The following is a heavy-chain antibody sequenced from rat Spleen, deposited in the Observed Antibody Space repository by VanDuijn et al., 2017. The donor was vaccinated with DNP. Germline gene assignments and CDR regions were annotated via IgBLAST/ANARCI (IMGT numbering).Heavy chain of an antibody. CDR2: IIYDGSST. CDR3: TSNPHIRTAAPFDY. CDR1: GFTFSDYA. J-gene: IGHJ2*01. D-gene: IGHD3-8*01. Sequence: EVQLVESGGGLVQPGNSLKLSCAASGFTFSDYAMAWVRQSPKKGLEWVATIIYDGSSTYYRDSVKGRFTISRDNARSTLYLQVNSLRSEDTATYYCTSNPHIRTAAPFDYWGQGVTVTVSS. V-gene: IGHV5-17*01.